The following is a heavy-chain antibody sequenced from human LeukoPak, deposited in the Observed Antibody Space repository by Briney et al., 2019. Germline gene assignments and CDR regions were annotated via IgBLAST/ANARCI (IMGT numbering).Heavy chain of an antibody. J-gene: IGHJ5*02. CDR3: ARLGGSYSEQHWFDL. CDR2: IYPGDSDT. D-gene: IGHD1-26*01. CDR1: GYSFTSYW. V-gene: IGHV5-51*01. Sequence: GESLKISCKGSGYSFTSYWIGWVRQLPGKGLEWMGIIYPGDSDTRYSPSFQGQVTISADKSISTAYLQWSSLNASDTAMYYCARLGGSYSEQHWFDLWGQGTLVTVSS.